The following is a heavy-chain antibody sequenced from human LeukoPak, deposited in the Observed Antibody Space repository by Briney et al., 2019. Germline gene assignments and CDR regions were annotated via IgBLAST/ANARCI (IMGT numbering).Heavy chain of an antibody. D-gene: IGHD3-22*01. Sequence: PSETLSLTCTVSGGSVSSGSYYWSWIRQPPGKGLEWIGYIYYSGSTNYNPSLKSRVTISVDTSKNQFSLKLSSVTAADTAVYYCARGYYDSSGYYGAFDIWGQGTMVTVSS. J-gene: IGHJ3*02. CDR3: ARGYYDSSGYYGAFDI. CDR2: IYYSGST. V-gene: IGHV4-61*01. CDR1: GGSVSSGSYY.